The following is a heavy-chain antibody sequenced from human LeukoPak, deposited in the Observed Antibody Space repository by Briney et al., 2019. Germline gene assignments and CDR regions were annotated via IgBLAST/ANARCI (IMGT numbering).Heavy chain of an antibody. D-gene: IGHD2-15*01. Sequence: GGSLRLSCAASGFTFSNAWMNWVRQAPGKGLEWVGRIKSKTDGGTTDYAAPVKGRFTISRDDSKNTLYLQMNSLKTEDTAVYYCYCSGGSCSGYYYYGMDVWGQGTTVTVS. CDR2: IKSKTDGGTT. CDR1: GFTFSNAW. J-gene: IGHJ6*02. CDR3: YCSGGSCSGYYYYGMDV. V-gene: IGHV3-15*07.